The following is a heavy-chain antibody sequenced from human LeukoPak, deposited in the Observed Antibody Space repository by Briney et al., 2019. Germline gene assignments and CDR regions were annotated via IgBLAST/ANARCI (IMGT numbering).Heavy chain of an antibody. Sequence: GGSLRLSCAASGFTFSSYAMHWVRQAPGKGLEWAAVISYDGSNKYYADSVKGRFTISRDNSKNTLYLQMNSLRAEDTAVYYCARGSEQQLVPGGYWGQETLVTVSS. V-gene: IGHV3-30-3*01. CDR3: ARGSEQQLVPGGY. CDR2: ISYDGSNK. CDR1: GFTFSSYA. D-gene: IGHD6-13*01. J-gene: IGHJ4*02.